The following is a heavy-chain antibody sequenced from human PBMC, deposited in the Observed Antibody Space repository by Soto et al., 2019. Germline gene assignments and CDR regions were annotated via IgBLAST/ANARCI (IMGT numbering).Heavy chain of an antibody. CDR1: GFTFSSCA. V-gene: IGHV3-23*01. CDR3: AKGRSYYYYYGVDV. CDR2: IIDSGVST. Sequence: GGSLRLSCAASGFTFSSCAMGWVRQAPGKGLDWVSDIIDSGVSTYYADSVKGRFTISRDNSKSTLYLQMNSLRAEDTALYYCAKGRSYYYYYGVDVWGQGTTVTVSS. J-gene: IGHJ6*02.